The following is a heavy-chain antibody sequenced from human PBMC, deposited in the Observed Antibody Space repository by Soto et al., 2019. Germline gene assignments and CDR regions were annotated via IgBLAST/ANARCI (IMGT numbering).Heavy chain of an antibody. D-gene: IGHD3-3*01. V-gene: IGHV3-23*01. CDR3: ARTYYDFWSGYFALPAHYGMDV. Sequence: GGSLRLSCAASGFTFSSYAMSWVRQAPGKGLEWVSAISGSGGSTYYADSVKGRFTISRDNSKNTLYLQMNSLRAEDTAVYYCARTYYDFWSGYFALPAHYGMDVWGQGTTVTVS. CDR2: ISGSGGST. J-gene: IGHJ6*02. CDR1: GFTFSSYA.